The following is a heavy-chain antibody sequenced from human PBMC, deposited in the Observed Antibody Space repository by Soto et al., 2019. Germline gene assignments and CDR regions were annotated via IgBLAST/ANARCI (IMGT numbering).Heavy chain of an antibody. Sequence: SVNVTCKSSVCTLSSYAISGVRQAPGQGLEWMGGIIPIFGTANYAQKFQGRVTITADESTSTAYMELSSLRSEYTAVYYCARCPACGGDCYGAFDIWGQGTMVTLSS. CDR1: VCTLSSYA. CDR3: ARCPACGGDCYGAFDI. D-gene: IGHD2-21*02. CDR2: IIPIFGTA. V-gene: IGHV1-69*13. J-gene: IGHJ3*02.